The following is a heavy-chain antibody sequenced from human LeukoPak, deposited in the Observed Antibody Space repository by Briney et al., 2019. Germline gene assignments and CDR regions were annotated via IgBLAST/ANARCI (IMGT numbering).Heavy chain of an antibody. Sequence: PSETLSLTCTVSGVSISSSSYYWGWIRQPPEKGLEWIGSVYYSGSTYYSPSLKSRVTISVDTSKNQFSLKLSSVTAADTALYYCARGASVVGADDAFDIWGQGTMVTVSS. V-gene: IGHV4-39*01. CDR3: ARGASVVGADDAFDI. CDR1: GVSISSSSYY. CDR2: VYYSGST. D-gene: IGHD1-26*01. J-gene: IGHJ3*02.